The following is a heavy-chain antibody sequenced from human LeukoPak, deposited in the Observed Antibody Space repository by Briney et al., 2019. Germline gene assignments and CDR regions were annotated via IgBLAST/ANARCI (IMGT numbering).Heavy chain of an antibody. CDR3: ARLHVKFYCSGGSCYPGH. J-gene: IGHJ4*02. CDR2: IKSKTDGGTT. D-gene: IGHD2-15*01. Sequence: GGSLRLSCAASGFTFSNAWMSWVRQAPGKGLEWVGRIKSKTDGGTTDYAAPVKSRFTISRDDSKNTLYLQMNSLRAEDTAVYYCARLHVKFYCSGGSCYPGHWGQGTLVTVSS. CDR1: GFTFSNAW. V-gene: IGHV3-15*01.